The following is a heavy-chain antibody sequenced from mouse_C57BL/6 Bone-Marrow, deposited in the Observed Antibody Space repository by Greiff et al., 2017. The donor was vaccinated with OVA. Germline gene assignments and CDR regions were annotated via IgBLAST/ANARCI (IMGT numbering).Heavy chain of an antibody. J-gene: IGHJ2*01. CDR3: ARQGTTVAPFDY. D-gene: IGHD1-1*01. Sequence: EVKLMESGGGLVQPGGSLKLSCAASGFTFSDYYMYWVRQTPEKRLEWVAYISNGGGSTYYPDTVKGRFTISRDNAKNTLYLQMSRLKSEDTAMYYCARQGTTVAPFDYWGQGTTLTVSS. V-gene: IGHV5-12*01. CDR1: GFTFSDYY. CDR2: ISNGGGST.